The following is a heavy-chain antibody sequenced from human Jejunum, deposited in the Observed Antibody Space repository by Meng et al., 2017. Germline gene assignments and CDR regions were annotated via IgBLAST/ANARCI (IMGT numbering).Heavy chain of an antibody. J-gene: IGHJ3*02. Sequence: GGSLRLSCAVSGFSVTSTSITWVRQAPGKGLEWVSMIYGGGNTYYTESVKGRFTISRQNSRNTVYLQMSNLRLDDTAIYYCARGSGGPTASDTFDMWGQGTLVTVSS. CDR2: IYGGGNT. CDR1: GFSVTSTS. V-gene: IGHV3-53*04. D-gene: IGHD3-3*01. CDR3: ARGSGGPTASDTFDM.